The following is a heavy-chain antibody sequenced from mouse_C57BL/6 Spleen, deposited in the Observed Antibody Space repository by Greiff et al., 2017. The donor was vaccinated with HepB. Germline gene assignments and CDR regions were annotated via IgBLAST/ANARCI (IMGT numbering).Heavy chain of an antibody. J-gene: IGHJ4*01. V-gene: IGHV1-15*01. CDR1: GYTFTDYE. Sequence: VQLQQSGAELVRPGASVTLSCKASGYTFTDYEMHWVKQTPVHGLEWIGAIDPETGGTAYNQKFKGKAILTADKSSSTAYMELRSLTSEDSAVYYCTRFGPMGYAMDYWGQGTSVTVSS. D-gene: IGHD2-3*01. CDR2: IDPETGGT. CDR3: TRFGPMGYAMDY.